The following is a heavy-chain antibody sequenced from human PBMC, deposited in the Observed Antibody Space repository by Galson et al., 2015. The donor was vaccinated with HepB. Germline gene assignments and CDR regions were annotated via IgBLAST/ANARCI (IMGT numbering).Heavy chain of an antibody. D-gene: IGHD1-26*01. CDR3: ASLTGSYFRDGFDI. V-gene: IGHV1-46*01. Sequence: SVKVSCKASGYTFTSYYMHWVRQAPGQGLEWMGVVNPGSGSTTYAQQFQGRVSMSTDTSTTTVYMELDNLRSDDTAVYYCASLTGSYFRDGFDIWGKGTMVTVSS. J-gene: IGHJ3*02. CDR2: VNPGSGST. CDR1: GYTFTSYY.